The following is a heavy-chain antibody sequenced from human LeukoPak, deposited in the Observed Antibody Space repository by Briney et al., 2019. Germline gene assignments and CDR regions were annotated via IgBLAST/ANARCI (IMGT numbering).Heavy chain of an antibody. CDR2: IRVYHGDT. Sequence: ASVKVSCTASGYTFSSYGITWMRQAPGQGLEWMGWIRVYHGDTYYAQKFQGRLTMTTDTSTSTAYMELRSLVPDDTAVYYCARRVVGVQRLVFYMDVWGKGPTVTVS. V-gene: IGHV1-18*01. CDR1: GYTFSSYG. CDR3: ARRVVGVQRLVFYMDV. D-gene: IGHD2-15*01. J-gene: IGHJ6*03.